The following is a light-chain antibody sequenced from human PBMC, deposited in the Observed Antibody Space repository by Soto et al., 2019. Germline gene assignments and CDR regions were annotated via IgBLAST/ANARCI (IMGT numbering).Light chain of an antibody. CDR1: QTISSW. CDR3: QHYNSYSEA. V-gene: IGKV1-5*03. J-gene: IGKJ1*01. Sequence: DIXMTQSPSTLSGSVGDRVTITCRASQTISSWLAWYQQKPGKAPKLLIYKASTLNSGVPSRFSGSGSGTEFTLTISSLQPDDFATYYCQHYNSYSEAFGQGTKVELK. CDR2: KAS.